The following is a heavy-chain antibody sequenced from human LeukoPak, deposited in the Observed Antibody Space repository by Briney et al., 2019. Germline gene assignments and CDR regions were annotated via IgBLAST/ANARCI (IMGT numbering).Heavy chain of an antibody. Sequence: PGGSLRLSCTASGFIFRNYNMNWVRQAPGKGLEWVSSISSSNSHIYYVDSVKGRFTISRDNAKNSLYLQMNSPRADDTAVYYCAKDTPRPPSYWGQGTLVTVSS. CDR2: ISSSNSHI. CDR1: GFIFRNYN. J-gene: IGHJ4*02. V-gene: IGHV3-21*04. CDR3: AKDTPRPPSY.